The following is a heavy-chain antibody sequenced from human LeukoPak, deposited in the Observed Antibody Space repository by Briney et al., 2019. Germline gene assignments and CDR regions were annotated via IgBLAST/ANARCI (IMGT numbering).Heavy chain of an antibody. J-gene: IGHJ4*02. D-gene: IGHD6-13*01. V-gene: IGHV3-30*18. CDR1: EFTFSTYG. CDR2: ISYDGSYK. CDR3: AKDRYSGLNTIDY. Sequence: PGRSLLLSCAASEFTFSTYGMHWVRQAPGKGLEWVAVISYDGSYKFYADSVKGRFTISRDNSKSTLYLQMNSLRAEDTAVYYCAKDRYSGLNTIDYWGQGTLVTVSS.